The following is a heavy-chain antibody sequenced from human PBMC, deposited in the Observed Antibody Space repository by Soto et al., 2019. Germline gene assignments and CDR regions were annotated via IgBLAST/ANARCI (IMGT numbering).Heavy chain of an antibody. CDR3: TGHGHSYYFWRCSRDCSPQSDEDFER. J-gene: IGHJ4*01. D-gene: IGHD3-16*01. CDR2: IYPGDSDT. Sequence: PGHALTVSGEPSRYTFTRYWIGWVRQMPGKGLEWMGIIYPGDSDTRYSPSFQGQVTISADKSISTAYLQWSSLKASDTAQYYCTGHGHSYYFWRCSRDCSPQSDEDFERWGQGALDAVFS. CDR1: RYTFTRYW. V-gene: IGHV5-51*01.